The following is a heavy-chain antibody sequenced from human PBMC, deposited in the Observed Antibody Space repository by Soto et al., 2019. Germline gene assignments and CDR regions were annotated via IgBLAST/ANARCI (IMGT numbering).Heavy chain of an antibody. V-gene: IGHV4-31*03. J-gene: IGHJ5*02. CDR2: ISYSGST. D-gene: IGHD3-22*01. Sequence: PSETLSLTCTVSGGSISDGYYWSWIRQHPGKGLEWIGSISYSGSTSYNPSLKSRLTISVDRSKSQFSLNLSSVTAADTAVYYCARRDRSGYSYWLDTWGQGILVTVSS. CDR1: GGSISDGYY. CDR3: ARRDRSGYSYWLDT.